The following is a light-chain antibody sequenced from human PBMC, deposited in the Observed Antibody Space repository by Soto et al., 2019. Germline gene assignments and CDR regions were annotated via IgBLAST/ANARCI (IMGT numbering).Light chain of an antibody. J-gene: IGLJ1*01. CDR3: SSYTSSSTPPYV. CDR2: DVS. Sequence: QSALTQRASVSGSPGQSITISCTGTSSDVGGYNYVSWYQQHPGKAPKLMIYDVSNRPSGVSNRFSGSKSGNTASLTISGLQAEDEADYYCSSYTSSSTPPYVFGTGTKVTVL. CDR1: SSDVGGYNY. V-gene: IGLV2-14*01.